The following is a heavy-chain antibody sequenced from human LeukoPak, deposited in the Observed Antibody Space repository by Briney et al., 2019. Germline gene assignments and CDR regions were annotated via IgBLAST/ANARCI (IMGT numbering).Heavy chain of an antibody. CDR3: ARHRAPVGITEFGD. CDR1: GGSISSSSYY. J-gene: IGHJ4*02. CDR2: IYYSGST. Sequence: PSETLSLTCTVSGGSISSSSYYWGWIRQPPGKGLEWIGSIYYSGSTYYNPSLKSRVTISVDTSKNQFSLKLTSVTAADTAVFYCARHRAPVGITEFGDWGQGTLVTVSS. V-gene: IGHV4-39*01. D-gene: IGHD3-3*01.